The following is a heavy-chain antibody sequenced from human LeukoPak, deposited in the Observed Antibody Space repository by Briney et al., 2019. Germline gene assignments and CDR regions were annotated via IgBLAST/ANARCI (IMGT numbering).Heavy chain of an antibody. CDR3: ARDPSRLGKFDP. CDR2: ISYDGSNK. CDR1: GFTFSSYA. J-gene: IGHJ5*02. D-gene: IGHD4-11*01. Sequence: GSLRLSCAASGFTFSSYAMHWVRQAPGKGLEWVAVISYDGSNKYYADSVKGRFTISRDNAKNSLYLQMNSLRAEDTAVYYCARDPSRLGKFDPWGQGTLVTVSS. V-gene: IGHV3-30-3*01.